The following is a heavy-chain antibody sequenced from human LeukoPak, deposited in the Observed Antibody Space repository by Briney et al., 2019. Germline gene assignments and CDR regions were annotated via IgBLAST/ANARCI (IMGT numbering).Heavy chain of an antibody. D-gene: IGHD4-17*01. Sequence: KPSETLSLTCAVYGGSFSGYYWRWIRQPPDKGLECIGEINHSGSTNYNPSLKSRVTISIDTSKNQFSLKQSSVTAADTAVYYCARGAYGDYANRQYNWFDPWGQGTLVIVSS. V-gene: IGHV4-34*01. CDR2: INHSGST. J-gene: IGHJ5*02. CDR1: GGSFSGYY. CDR3: ARGAYGDYANRQYNWFDP.